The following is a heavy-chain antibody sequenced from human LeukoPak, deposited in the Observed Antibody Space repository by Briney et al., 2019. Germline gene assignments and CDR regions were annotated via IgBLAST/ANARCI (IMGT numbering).Heavy chain of an antibody. V-gene: IGHV3-48*03. Sequence: PGGSLRLSCAASGFTFSSYEMNWVRQAPGKGLEWVSYISSSGSTIYYADSVKGRFTISRDNAKNSRYLQMNSLRAEDTAVYYCAKDFRDGPVVVVPASMYCGQGTLVTVSS. CDR3: AKDFRDGPVVVVPASMY. D-gene: IGHD2-2*01. J-gene: IGHJ4*02. CDR1: GFTFSSYE. CDR2: ISSSGSTI.